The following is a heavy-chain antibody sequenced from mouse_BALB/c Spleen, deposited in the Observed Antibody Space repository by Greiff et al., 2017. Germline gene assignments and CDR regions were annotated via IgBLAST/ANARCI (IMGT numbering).Heavy chain of an antibody. CDR2: IRSKSNNYAT. CDR1: GFTFNTYA. J-gene: IGHJ4*01. Sequence: EVQVVESGGGLVQPKGSLKLSCAASGFTFNTYAMNWVRQAPGKGLEWVARIRSKSNNYATYYADSVKDRFTISRDDSQSMLYLQMNNLKTEDTAMYYCVRHHEGAMDYWGQGTSVTVSS. V-gene: IGHV10-1*02. CDR3: VRHHEGAMDY.